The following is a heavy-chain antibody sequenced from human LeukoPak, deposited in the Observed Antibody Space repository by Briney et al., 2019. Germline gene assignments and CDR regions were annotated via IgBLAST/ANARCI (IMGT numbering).Heavy chain of an antibody. D-gene: IGHD5-12*01. J-gene: IGHJ4*02. CDR3: ARGGAYVGASTDY. V-gene: IGHV3-7*04. Sequence: GGSLRLSCAASGFTFSSYWMNWVRQAPGKGLEWVANIKQDGSETYYVDSVKGRFTISRDNAKNSLYLQMNSLRAEDTAVYYCARGGAYVGASTDYWGQGTLVTVSS. CDR2: IKQDGSET. CDR1: GFTFSSYW.